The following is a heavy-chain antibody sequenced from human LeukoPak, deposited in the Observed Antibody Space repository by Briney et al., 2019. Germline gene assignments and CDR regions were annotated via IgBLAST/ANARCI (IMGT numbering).Heavy chain of an antibody. CDR2: INSDGSST. J-gene: IGHJ5*02. V-gene: IGHV3-74*01. CDR3: ARERIEAHNWFDP. D-gene: IGHD6-6*01. CDR1: GFTFSSYW. Sequence: PGGSLRLSCAASGFTFSSYWMHWVRQAPGKGLVWVSRINSDGSSTSYADSVKGRFTISRDNAKNTLYLQMNGLRAEDTAVYYCARERIEAHNWFDPWGQGTLVTVSS.